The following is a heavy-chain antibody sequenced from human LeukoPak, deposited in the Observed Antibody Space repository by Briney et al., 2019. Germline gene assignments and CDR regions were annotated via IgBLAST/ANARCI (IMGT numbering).Heavy chain of an antibody. J-gene: IGHJ3*02. D-gene: IGHD4-23*01. V-gene: IGHV3-30*04. CDR3: AREQIGGNSFDAFDI. Sequence: GRSLRLSCAASGFTFSRFAMHWVRQAAGKGLEWVAVISYDGSKKYYADSVKGRFTISRDNSKNTLYLQMNSLRAEDTAVYSCAREQIGGNSFDAFDIWGQGTMVTVSS. CDR1: GFTFSRFA. CDR2: ISYDGSKK.